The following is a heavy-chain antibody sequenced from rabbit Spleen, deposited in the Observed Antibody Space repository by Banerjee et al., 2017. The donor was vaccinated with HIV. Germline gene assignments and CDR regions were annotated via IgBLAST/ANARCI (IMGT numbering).Heavy chain of an antibody. V-gene: IGHV1S45*01. CDR3: ARDLAGVIGWNFKL. CDR2: INTHSGNT. CDR1: GFTLSSCYM. D-gene: IGHD4-1*01. J-gene: IGHJ4*01. Sequence: QEQLKESGGGLVQPGGSLKLSCKASGFTLSSCYMNWVRQAPGKGLEWIACINTHSGNTVYASWAKGRFTVSRTSSTTVALQMTSLTAADTATYFCARDLAGVIGWNFKLWGQGTLVTVS.